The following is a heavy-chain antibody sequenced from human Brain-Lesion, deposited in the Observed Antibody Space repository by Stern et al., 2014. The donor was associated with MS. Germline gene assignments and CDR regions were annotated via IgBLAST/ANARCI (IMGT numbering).Heavy chain of an antibody. CDR1: GYSFTLYW. D-gene: IGHD1-26*01. Sequence: EVQLLESGAEMKKPGESLKISCKGSGYSFTLYWIGWVRQMPGKGLEWMGIIYPGGSDTRYSPSFHGQGTLSADKSISTASLQWSSLKASDTAMYYCAALVRGSYFYWGQGTLVTVSS. CDR2: IYPGGSDT. CDR3: AALVRGSYFY. V-gene: IGHV5-51*01. J-gene: IGHJ4*02.